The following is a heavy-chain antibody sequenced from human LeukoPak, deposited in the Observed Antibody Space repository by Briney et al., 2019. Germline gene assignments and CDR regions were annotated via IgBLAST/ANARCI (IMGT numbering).Heavy chain of an antibody. V-gene: IGHV4-34*01. CDR3: ARVWISGSSWYKGNTLDY. J-gene: IGHJ4*02. CDR2: INHSGST. Sequence: SETLSLTCALYGGSFSGYYWSWIRQPPGKGLEWIGEINHSGSTNYNPSLKSRVTISVDTSKNQFSLKLSSVTAADTAVYHCARVWISGSSWYKGNTLDYWGQGTLVTVSS. CDR1: GGSFSGYY. D-gene: IGHD6-13*01.